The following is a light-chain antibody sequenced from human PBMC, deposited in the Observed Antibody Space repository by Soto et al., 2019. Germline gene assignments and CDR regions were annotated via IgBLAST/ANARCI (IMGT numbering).Light chain of an antibody. CDR3: SSYTSTSTPYV. J-gene: IGLJ1*01. CDR2: DVS. V-gene: IGLV2-14*01. CDR1: SSDVGGYNY. Sequence: QSALTQPASVSGSPGQSITISCTGTSSDVGGYNYVSWYQQHPGKAPKVMIYDVSNRPSGVSDRFSGSKSGNTASLPISGLQAEDEADYYCSSYTSTSTPYVFGTGTKVTVL.